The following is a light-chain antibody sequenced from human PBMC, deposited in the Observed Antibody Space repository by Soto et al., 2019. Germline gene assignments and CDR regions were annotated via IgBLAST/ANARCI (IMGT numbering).Light chain of an antibody. CDR3: QQRSDWPST. CDR2: DAS. V-gene: IGKV3-11*01. CDR1: QSVGSY. Sequence: EIVLIQSPATLSLSPGDRATLSCRASQSVGSYLGWYQQRPGQAPRLLIYDASNRATGIPARFSGSGSGTDFPLTISSLEPEDFAVYYCQQRSDWPSTFGGGTKVEIK. J-gene: IGKJ4*01.